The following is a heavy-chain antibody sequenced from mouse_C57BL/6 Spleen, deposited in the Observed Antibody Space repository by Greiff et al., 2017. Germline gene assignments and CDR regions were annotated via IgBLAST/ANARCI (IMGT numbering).Heavy chain of an antibody. Sequence: EVQLQESGPELVKPGASVKISCKASGYSFTDYNMNWVKQSHGKSLEWIGVINPNYGTTSYTQMIKGKATLTVDQSSSTAYMQLNSLTSENSAVYYCARGTSTVVAIDYWGQGTTLTVSS. CDR1: GYSFTDYN. J-gene: IGHJ2*01. CDR2: INPNYGTT. D-gene: IGHD1-1*01. CDR3: ARGTSTVVAIDY. V-gene: IGHV1-39*01.